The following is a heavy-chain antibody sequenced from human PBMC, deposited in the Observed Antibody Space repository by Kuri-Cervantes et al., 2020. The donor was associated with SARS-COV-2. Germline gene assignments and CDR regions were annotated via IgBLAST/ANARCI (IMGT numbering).Heavy chain of an antibody. CDR2: IWYDGSNK. J-gene: IGHJ6*03. Sequence: GGSLRLSCAASGFTFSSYGMHWVRQAPGKGLEWVAVIWYDGSNKYYADSVKGRFTISRDNSKNTLYLQMNSLRAEDTAVYYCARLQVYDSSGYPYYYYYKDVWGKGTTVTVSS. V-gene: IGHV3-33*01. CDR3: ARLQVYDSSGYPYYYYYKDV. CDR1: GFTFSSYG. D-gene: IGHD3-22*01.